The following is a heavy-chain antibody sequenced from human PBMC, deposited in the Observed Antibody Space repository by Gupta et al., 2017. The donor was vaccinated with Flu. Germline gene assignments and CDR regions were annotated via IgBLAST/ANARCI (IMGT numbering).Heavy chain of an antibody. J-gene: IGHJ4*02. CDR2: IDGTGSFI. CDR1: LSGDS. CDR3: AGGAIFTRPGFDY. Sequence: LSGDSMNWVRQAPGKGLEWVSSIDGTGSFIYYAYSVKGRFTISRDNAKNSLYLQMKRRSDEDTAVYECAGGAIFTRPGFDYWGQGTLVTVSS. V-gene: IGHV3-21*01. D-gene: IGHD2-21*01.